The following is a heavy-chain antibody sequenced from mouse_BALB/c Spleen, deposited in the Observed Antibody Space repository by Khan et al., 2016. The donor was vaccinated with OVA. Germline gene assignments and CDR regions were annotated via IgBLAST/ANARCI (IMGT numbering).Heavy chain of an antibody. CDR1: GYSITSDYV. J-gene: IGHJ2*01. CDR3: ARIYGGDFDY. D-gene: IGHD1-1*01. Sequence: VQLKESGPGLVKPSQSLSLTCTVTGYSITSDYVWNWLRQFPGNKLDWMGYISYSGNTKYNPSLKSRISITRDTSENQFFLQLNSVTIEDTATYYCARIYGGDFDYWGQGTTLTVAS. CDR2: ISYSGNT. V-gene: IGHV3-2*02.